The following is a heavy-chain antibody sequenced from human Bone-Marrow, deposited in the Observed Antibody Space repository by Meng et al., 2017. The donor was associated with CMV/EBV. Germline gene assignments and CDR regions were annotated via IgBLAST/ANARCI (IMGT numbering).Heavy chain of an antibody. CDR1: GFTFSSYA. CDR2: ISGSGGST. J-gene: IGHJ6*02. D-gene: IGHD2-2*01. Sequence: GESLKISCAASGFTFSSYAMSWVRQAPGKGLEWVSAISGSGGSTYYADSVKGRFTISRDNAKNSLYLQMNSLRAEDTALYYCAKDRGCSSTSCYYYYGMDVWGQGTTVTVSS. CDR3: AKDRGCSSTSCYYYYGMDV. V-gene: IGHV3-23*01.